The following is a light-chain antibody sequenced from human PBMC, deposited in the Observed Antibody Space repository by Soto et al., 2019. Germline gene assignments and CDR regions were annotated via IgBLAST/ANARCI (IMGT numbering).Light chain of an antibody. Sequence: QSALTQPASVSGSPGQSITISCTGTSSDVGGYNYVSWYQQHPGKAPQLMIHEVSNRPSGVSNRFSGSKSGNTASLTISGLQAEDEADYYCSSYTSNSTPVVFGGGNQLTVL. J-gene: IGLJ2*01. CDR3: SSYTSNSTPVV. CDR1: SSDVGGYNY. CDR2: EVS. V-gene: IGLV2-14*01.